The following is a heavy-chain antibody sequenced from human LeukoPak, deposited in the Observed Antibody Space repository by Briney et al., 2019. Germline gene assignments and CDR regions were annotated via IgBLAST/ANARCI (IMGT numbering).Heavy chain of an antibody. CDR2: ISFSGST. J-gene: IGHJ4*02. V-gene: IGHV4-31*03. CDR3: ARDGYNTQYYFDY. D-gene: IGHD1-14*01. Sequence: PSETLSLTCTVSGGSISSGGSHWNWIRQFPGKGLEWIGYISFSGSTYYNPSLNSRVTISVDKSNNQFSLRLISVTAADTAVYFCARDGYNTQYYFDYWGQGTLVTVSS. CDR1: GGSISSGGSH.